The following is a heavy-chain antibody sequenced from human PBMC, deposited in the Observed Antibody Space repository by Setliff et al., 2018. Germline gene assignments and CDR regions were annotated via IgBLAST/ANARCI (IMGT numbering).Heavy chain of an antibody. V-gene: IGHV4-59*12. J-gene: IGHJ5*01. CDR2: IFYSGIT. D-gene: IGHD3-10*01. CDR3: ARIKWFGETDCFDS. CDR1: GGSMTSYY. Sequence: PSETLSLTCTVSGGSMTSYYWTWIRQPPGEGLEWIGYIFYSGITNYNPSLKSRVTMSVDTSKNQFSLKLNSLTAADTAVYYCARIKWFGETDCFDSWGQGTLVTVSS.